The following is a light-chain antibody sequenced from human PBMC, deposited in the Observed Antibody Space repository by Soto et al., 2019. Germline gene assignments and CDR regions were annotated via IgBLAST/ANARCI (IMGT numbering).Light chain of an antibody. CDR1: QSVSSSY. Sequence: EIVLTQSPCTLSLSTGERATLSCRASQSVSSSYLAWYQQKPGQAPRLLIHGASSRATGIPDRISGSGSGTDFTLTISRLEPEDFAVYYCQQYGSSPITFGQGTRLEIK. CDR2: GAS. V-gene: IGKV3-20*01. CDR3: QQYGSSPIT. J-gene: IGKJ5*01.